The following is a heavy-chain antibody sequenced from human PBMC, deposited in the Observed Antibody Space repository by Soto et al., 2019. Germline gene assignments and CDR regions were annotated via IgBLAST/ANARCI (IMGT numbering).Heavy chain of an antibody. D-gene: IGHD4-17*01. CDR3: ARGENGSMTTWAFGNWFDP. V-gene: IGHV4-31*03. CDR2: IYYSGST. Sequence: SETLSLTCTVSGGSISSGGYYWSWIRQHPGKGLEWIGYIYYSGSTYYNPSLKSRVTISVDTSKNQFSLKLSSVTAADTAVYYCARGENGSMTTWAFGNWFDPWGQGTLVTVSS. CDR1: GGSISSGGYY. J-gene: IGHJ5*02.